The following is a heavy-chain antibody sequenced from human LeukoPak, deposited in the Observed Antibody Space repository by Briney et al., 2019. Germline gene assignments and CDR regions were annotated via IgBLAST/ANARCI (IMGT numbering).Heavy chain of an antibody. J-gene: IGHJ3*02. CDR1: GGSISSGGYY. V-gene: IGHV4-31*03. D-gene: IGHD3-10*01. Sequence: SETLSLTCSVSGGSISSGGYYWNWVRQLPEKGLEWLGYISHSGYSYYTPSLKSRLTISMDTSKNQFSPKLTSVTAADTAVYYCAKFGSDAFDIWGQGTMVTVSS. CDR2: ISHSGYS. CDR3: AKFGSDAFDI.